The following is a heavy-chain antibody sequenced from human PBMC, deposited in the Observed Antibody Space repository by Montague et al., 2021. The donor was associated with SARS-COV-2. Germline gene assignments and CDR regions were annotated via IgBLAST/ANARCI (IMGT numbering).Heavy chain of an antibody. CDR2: IYYSGST. J-gene: IGHJ3*02. Sequence: SETLSLTCTVSGGSISDTSYYWGWIRQPPGKGLEWIGSIYYSGSTYNNPSLKSRLTISVDTSKNQFSLKLTSVTAADTAVYYCARQKMTTLTNNAFDIWGQGTMVTVSS. CDR1: GGSISDTSYY. D-gene: IGHD4-11*01. CDR3: ARQKMTTLTNNAFDI. V-gene: IGHV4-39*01.